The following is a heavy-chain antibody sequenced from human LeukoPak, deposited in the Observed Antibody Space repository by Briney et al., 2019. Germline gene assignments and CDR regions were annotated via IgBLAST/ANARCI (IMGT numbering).Heavy chain of an antibody. Sequence: GGSLRLSCAASGFTFTSYNMHWVRQAPGKGLEGVASISTSSSYIYYADSVKGRFTISRDKATNSLYLQMNSLRAEDTAVYYCARGRWPFDYWGQGTLVTVSS. D-gene: IGHD5-24*01. J-gene: IGHJ4*02. CDR2: ISTSSSYI. CDR3: ARGRWPFDY. CDR1: GFTFTSYN. V-gene: IGHV3-21*01.